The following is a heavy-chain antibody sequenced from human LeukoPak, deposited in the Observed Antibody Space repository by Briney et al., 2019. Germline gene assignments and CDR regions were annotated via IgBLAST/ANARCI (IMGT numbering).Heavy chain of an antibody. CDR2: ISAYNGNT. D-gene: IGHD4-17*01. V-gene: IGHV1-18*01. CDR3: ARVVVDYGDYGWFDP. J-gene: IGHJ5*02. CDR1: GYTFTSYG. Sequence: GASVKVSCKASGYTFTSYGISWVRQAPGQGLEWMGWISAYNGNTNYAQKLRGRVTMTTDTSTSTAYMELRSLRSDDTAVYYCARVVVDYGDYGWFDPWGQGTLVTVSS.